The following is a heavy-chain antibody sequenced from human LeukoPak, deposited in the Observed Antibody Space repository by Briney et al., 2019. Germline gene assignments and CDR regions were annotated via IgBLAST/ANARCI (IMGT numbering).Heavy chain of an antibody. CDR3: AREGGYGDPPYYYYYMDV. D-gene: IGHD4-17*01. CDR2: IYTSGST. CDR1: GGSINSGNYY. V-gene: IGHV4-61*02. J-gene: IGHJ6*03. Sequence: SETLSLTCTVSGGSINSGNYYWSWIRQPAGKELEWIGRIYTSGSTNYNPSLKSRVTISVDTSKNQFSLKLSSVTAADTAVYYCAREGGYGDPPYYYYYMDVWGKGTTVTVSS.